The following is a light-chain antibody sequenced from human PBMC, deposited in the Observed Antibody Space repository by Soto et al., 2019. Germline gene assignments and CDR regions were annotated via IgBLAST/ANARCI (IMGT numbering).Light chain of an antibody. Sequence: QSVLTQPPSVSGAPGQRVTIACTGSSSNIGAGYDVHWYQQLPGRAPKLLIYGNTNRPSGVPDRLSGSKSGTSASLAITGLQAEDEADYYCLSLDSSLSVVFGGGTKLTVL. V-gene: IGLV1-40*01. CDR3: LSLDSSLSVV. CDR1: SSNIGAGYD. J-gene: IGLJ2*01. CDR2: GNT.